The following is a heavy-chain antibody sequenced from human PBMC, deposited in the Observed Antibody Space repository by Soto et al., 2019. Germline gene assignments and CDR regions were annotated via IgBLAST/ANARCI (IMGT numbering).Heavy chain of an antibody. CDR2: ISANNGNT. CDR3: ASGYVDHFFDF. Sequence: QVHLVQSGGEVKKPEASVIVSCKTSGYNLSTYTINCVRQSPGHGLEWSGWISANNGNTDYPRKFQVRVTVTMDTSTTTYYMEVKNLRSEDTAIYYCASGYVDHFFDFWGQGTLVTVSS. D-gene: IGHD3-22*01. V-gene: IGHV1-18*04. CDR1: GYNLSTYT. J-gene: IGHJ4*02.